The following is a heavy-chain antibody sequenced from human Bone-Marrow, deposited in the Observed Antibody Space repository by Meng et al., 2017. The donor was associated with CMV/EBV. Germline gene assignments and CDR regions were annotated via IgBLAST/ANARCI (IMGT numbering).Heavy chain of an antibody. CDR2: MNANSGNT. D-gene: IGHD5-12*01. CDR3: ARDGRDIVASYYYYGMDV. J-gene: IGHJ6*02. Sequence: ASVKVSCKTSGYTFTSYDINWVRQATGQGLEWMGWMNANSGNTGYAQKFQGRVTMTRKTSISTAYMELSSLRSDDTAVYYCARDGRDIVASYYYYGMDVWGQGTTVTVSS. CDR1: GYTFTSYD. V-gene: IGHV1-8*01.